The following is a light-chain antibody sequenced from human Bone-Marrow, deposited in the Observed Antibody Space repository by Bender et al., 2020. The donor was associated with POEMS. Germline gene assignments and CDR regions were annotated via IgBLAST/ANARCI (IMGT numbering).Light chain of an antibody. J-gene: IGLJ3*02. Sequence: SYEVTQPPSVSVSLGQTATITCSGHKLGERYAGWYQQKPGQSPMVVIYQDDKRPSGISERFSGSNSGDTATLTINRVEVGDEADYYCQVWDRDSYHWVFGGGTTLTVL. CDR1: KLGERY. CDR2: QDD. V-gene: IGLV3-1*01. CDR3: QVWDRDSYHWV.